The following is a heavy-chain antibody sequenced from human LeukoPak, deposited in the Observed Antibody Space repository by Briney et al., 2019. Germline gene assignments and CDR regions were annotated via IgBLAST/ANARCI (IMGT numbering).Heavy chain of an antibody. V-gene: IGHV1-69*05. D-gene: IGHD5-18*01. CDR3: ARRGGGGYSYGYDAFDI. CDR1: GGTFSSYA. CDR2: IIPIFGTA. J-gene: IGHJ3*02. Sequence: SVKVSCKASGGTFSSYAISWVRQAPGQGLEWMGGIIPIFGTANYAQKFQGRVTITTDESTSTAYMELSSLRSEDTAVYYCARRGGGGYSYGYDAFDIWGQGTMVTVSS.